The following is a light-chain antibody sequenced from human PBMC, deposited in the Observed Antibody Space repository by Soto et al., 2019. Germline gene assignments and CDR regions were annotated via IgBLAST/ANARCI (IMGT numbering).Light chain of an antibody. Sequence: DIQMTQSPSTLSASVVDRVTITCRASQSISSWLAWYQQKPGKAPKLLIYKASYLQSWVPSTFSGSGSGTEFTLTISSLQPDDFATYYCQQYKSYSSWTFGQGTKV. CDR3: QQYKSYSSWT. V-gene: IGKV1-5*03. CDR2: KAS. J-gene: IGKJ1*01. CDR1: QSISSW.